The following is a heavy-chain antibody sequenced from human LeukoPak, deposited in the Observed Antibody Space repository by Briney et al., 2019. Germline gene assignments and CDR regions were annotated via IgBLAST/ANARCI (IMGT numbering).Heavy chain of an antibody. V-gene: IGHV3-49*04. Sequence: GGSLRLSCTGSGFTFGAHSMAWVRQAPGRGPEWVGFIRGKAYGGATGYTASVKGRFTISRDDSKSIVYLQMNSLRTEDTAVYYCICLTDPFDYWGQGSLVTVSS. CDR3: ICLTDPFDY. J-gene: IGHJ4*02. CDR1: GFTFGAHS. CDR2: IRGKAYGGAT.